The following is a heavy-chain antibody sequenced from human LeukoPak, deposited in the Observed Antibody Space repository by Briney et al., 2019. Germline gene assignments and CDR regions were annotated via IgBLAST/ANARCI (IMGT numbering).Heavy chain of an antibody. D-gene: IGHD3-22*01. CDR3: ARDNYDSSTPYYFDY. Sequence: PGGSLRLSCAASGFIFSSYGMHWVRQAPGKGLEWVSYISSSGSTIYYADSVKGRFTISRDNAKNSLYLQMNSLRAEDTAVYYCARDNYDSSTPYYFDYWGQGTLVTVSS. J-gene: IGHJ4*02. V-gene: IGHV3-48*04. CDR1: GFIFSSYG. CDR2: ISSSGSTI.